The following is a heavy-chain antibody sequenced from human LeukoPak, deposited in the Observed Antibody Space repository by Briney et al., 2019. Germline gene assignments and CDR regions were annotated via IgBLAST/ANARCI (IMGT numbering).Heavy chain of an antibody. CDR3: ARGGRLDSYNSMDV. D-gene: IGHD6-19*01. CDR2: ISGYKTKT. CDR1: GYTFTSYG. V-gene: IGHV1-18*01. J-gene: IGHJ6*03. Sequence: ASVKVSCKASGYTFTSYGINWVRQAPGQGLDWMGWISGYKTKTDYAQKFQGRVTMTTDTSTSTAYMELRSLRSDDTAVYCCARGGRLDSYNSMDVWGQGTTVTVSS.